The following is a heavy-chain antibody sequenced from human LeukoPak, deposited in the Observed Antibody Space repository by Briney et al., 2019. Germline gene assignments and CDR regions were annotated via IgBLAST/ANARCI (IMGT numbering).Heavy chain of an antibody. Sequence: GESLKISCKGSGYSFTSYWIGWVRQMPGKGLEWMGIIYPGDSDTRYSPSFQGQVTISADKSISTAYLQWSSLKASDTAMYYCARGPNQWLLRFGDYFDYWGQGTLVTVSS. D-gene: IGHD3-22*01. CDR2: IYPGDSDT. CDR3: ARGPNQWLLRFGDYFDY. CDR1: GYSFTSYW. V-gene: IGHV5-51*01. J-gene: IGHJ4*02.